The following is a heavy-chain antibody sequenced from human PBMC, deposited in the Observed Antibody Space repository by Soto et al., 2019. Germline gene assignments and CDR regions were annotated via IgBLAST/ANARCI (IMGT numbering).Heavy chain of an antibody. CDR3: GRAAVYYYDSSALDY. CDR2: IYYSGST. CDR1: GGSISSGGYY. Sequence: SETLSLTCTVSGGSISSGGYYWSWIRQHPGKGLEWIGYIYYSGSTYYNPSLKSRVTISVDTSKNQFSLKLSSVTAADTAVYYCGRAAVYYYDSSALDYWGQGTLVTVSS. J-gene: IGHJ4*02. D-gene: IGHD3-22*01. V-gene: IGHV4-31*03.